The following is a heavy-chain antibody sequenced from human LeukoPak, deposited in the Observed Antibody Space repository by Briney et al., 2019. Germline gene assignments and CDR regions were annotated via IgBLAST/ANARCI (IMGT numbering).Heavy chain of an antibody. CDR3: AKLVEMATPDY. CDR2: IKQDGSEI. CDR1: GFTFSGYW. D-gene: IGHD5-24*01. V-gene: IGHV3-7*01. J-gene: IGHJ4*02. Sequence: GGSLRLSCAASGFTFSGYWVSWVRQAPGKGPEWVANIKQDGSEIYYVDSVKGRFTISRDNSKNTLYLQMNSLRAEDTAVYYCAKLVEMATPDYWGQGTLVTVSS.